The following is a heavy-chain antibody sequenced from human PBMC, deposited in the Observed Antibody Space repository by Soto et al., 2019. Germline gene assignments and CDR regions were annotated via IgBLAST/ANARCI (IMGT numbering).Heavy chain of an antibody. CDR3: VRGPSADKIDY. CDR2: TYNSGTT. D-gene: IGHD3-3*01. Sequence: QVQLQESGPGLVEPSQTLSLTCTVSGDSISSGYFWSWIRQSPGKGLEWIGHTYNSGTTYNNPSLRXRXTXSXXTSRNQFSLRLTSVTAADTAVYYCVRGPSADKIDYWGQGTLVTVSS. J-gene: IGHJ4*02. CDR1: GDSISSGYF. V-gene: IGHV4-30-4*01.